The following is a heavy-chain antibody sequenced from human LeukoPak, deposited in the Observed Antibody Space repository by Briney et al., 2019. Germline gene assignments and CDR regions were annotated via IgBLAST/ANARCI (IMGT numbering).Heavy chain of an antibody. J-gene: IGHJ6*04. CDR1: GFTFSSYA. D-gene: IGHD3-10*02. Sequence: GGSLRLSCAASGFTFSSYAMSWVRQAPGEGLEWVSAISGSGGSTYYADSVKGRFTISRDNAKNSLYLQMNSLRAEDTAVYYCAELGITMIGGVWGKGTTVTISP. CDR3: AELGITMIGGV. V-gene: IGHV3-23*01. CDR2: ISGSGGST.